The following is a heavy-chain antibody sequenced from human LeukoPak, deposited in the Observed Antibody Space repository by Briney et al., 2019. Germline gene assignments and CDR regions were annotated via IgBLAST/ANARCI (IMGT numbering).Heavy chain of an antibody. D-gene: IGHD2-2*01. CDR3: TRGVPATADRVYYYYYFMDV. J-gene: IGHJ6*03. Sequence: GASVKLSCKASGGTFTSYAISCVRQAPGQGLEWMGGIIPIFGTANYAQKFQGRVTITTDESTSTAYMELSSLRSEDTAVYYCTRGVPATADRVYYYYYFMDVWAKGTTVTVSS. CDR2: IIPIFGTA. CDR1: GGTFTSYA. V-gene: IGHV1-69*05.